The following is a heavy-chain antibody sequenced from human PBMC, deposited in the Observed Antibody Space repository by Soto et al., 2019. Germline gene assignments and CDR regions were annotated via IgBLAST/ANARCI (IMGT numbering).Heavy chain of an antibody. D-gene: IGHD1-1*01. V-gene: IGHV4-31*03. CDR2: IYYSGGT. Sequence: KSSETLSLTCTVSGGSISSGGYYWSWIRPHPWKGLEWIGYIYYSGGTYYNPSLKSRVTISVDTSKNLCSHKLSSVTAADTAVYFCARATTGTTHDACYIWGQGTMVTVSS. J-gene: IGHJ3*02. CDR3: ARATTGTTHDACYI. CDR1: GGSISSGGYY.